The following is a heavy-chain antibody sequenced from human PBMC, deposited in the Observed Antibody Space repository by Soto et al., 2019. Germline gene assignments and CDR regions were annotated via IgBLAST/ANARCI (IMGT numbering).Heavy chain of an antibody. CDR1: GFSFSMTGVG. J-gene: IGHJ4*02. CDR2: IYWDDDK. Sequence: QITLKESGPTVVKPTQTLTLTCTFSGFSFSMTGVGVGWIRQPPGKALEWLAVIYWDDDKRYSPSLKTRLTLTKDTSKNQVVLTLTNMDPVDTATYFCAHQGGPYGGNPFDYWGPGTLVSVSS. V-gene: IGHV2-5*02. CDR3: AHQGGPYGGNPFDY. D-gene: IGHD4-17*01.